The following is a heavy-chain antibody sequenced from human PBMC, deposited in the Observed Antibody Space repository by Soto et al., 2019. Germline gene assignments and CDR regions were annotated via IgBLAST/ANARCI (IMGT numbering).Heavy chain of an antibody. CDR2: INSDGSST. J-gene: IGHJ4*02. CDR3: ARGPLRFLEWLLSNFDY. V-gene: IGHV3-74*01. Sequence: GGSLRLSCAASGFTFSSYWMHWVRQAPGKGLVWVSRINSDGSSTSYADSVKGRFTISRDNAKNTLYLQMNSLRAEDTAVYYCARGPLRFLEWLLSNFDYWGQGTLVTVSS. D-gene: IGHD3-3*01. CDR1: GFTFSSYW.